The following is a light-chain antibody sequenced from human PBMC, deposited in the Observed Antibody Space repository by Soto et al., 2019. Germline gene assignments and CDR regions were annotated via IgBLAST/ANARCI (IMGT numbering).Light chain of an antibody. CDR3: QQSYSTPGT. CDR2: AAS. V-gene: IGKV1-39*01. Sequence: DIQMTQSPSSLSASIGDRVTITCRASQSISYYLNWYQQKPGKAPKLLICAASSLQSGVPSRFSGSGSGTDFTLTISSLQTEDFATYYCQQSYSTPGTFGPGTKVDIK. CDR1: QSISYY. J-gene: IGKJ3*01.